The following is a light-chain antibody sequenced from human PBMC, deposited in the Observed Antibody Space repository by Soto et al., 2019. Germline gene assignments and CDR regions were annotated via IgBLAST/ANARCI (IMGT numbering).Light chain of an antibody. CDR2: DVS. CDR3: RSYTSSSTLMV. V-gene: IGLV2-14*01. Sequence: QSALTQPASVSGSPGQSITISCTGTSSDVGGYNYVSWYQQHPGKAPKLMIYDVSNRPSGVSNRFSGSKSGNTASLTISGLHAEDEADYYCRSYTSSSTLMVFGGGTKVTVL. J-gene: IGLJ2*01. CDR1: SSDVGGYNY.